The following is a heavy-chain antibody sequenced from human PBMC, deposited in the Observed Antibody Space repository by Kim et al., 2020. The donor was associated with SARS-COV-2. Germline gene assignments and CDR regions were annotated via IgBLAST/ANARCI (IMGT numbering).Heavy chain of an antibody. V-gene: IGHV1-3*01. CDR2: INAGNGDT. J-gene: IGHJ4*02. CDR3: ARDILTGYSPKY. D-gene: IGHD3-9*01. CDR1: GYSFTTYA. Sequence: ASVKVSCKASGYSFTTYAMHWVRQAPGQRLEWMGWINAGNGDTRYSQKFQGRVTITRDTSASTAYMELSSLRSEDTAVYYCARDILTGYSPKYWGQGTLV.